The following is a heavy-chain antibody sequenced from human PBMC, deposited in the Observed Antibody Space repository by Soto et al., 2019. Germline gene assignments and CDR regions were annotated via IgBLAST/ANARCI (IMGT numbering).Heavy chain of an antibody. D-gene: IGHD3-22*01. CDR2: IFYTGVT. CDR1: GGSVSNASFY. CDR3: VRVLDSSWYADL. V-gene: IGHV4-61*03. J-gene: IGHJ2*01. Sequence: QVQLQESGPGLVKPSETLSLTCSVSGGSVSNASFYWTWIRQAPGTGLEYIGYIFYTGVTNYNPYLSSRDTISLDTSKNHFSLKLNSMTAADTAVYYCVRVLDSSWYADLWGRGTLVTASS.